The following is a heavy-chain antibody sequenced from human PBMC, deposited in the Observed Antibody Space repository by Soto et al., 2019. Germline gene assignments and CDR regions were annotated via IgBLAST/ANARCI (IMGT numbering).Heavy chain of an antibody. CDR3: AICPNYYILTGYFSSYYYYGMDV. D-gene: IGHD3-9*01. CDR2: IIPIFGTA. CDR1: GGTFSSYA. J-gene: IGHJ6*02. V-gene: IGHV1-69*13. Sequence: GASVKVSCKASGGTFSSYAIGWVRQAPGQGLEWMGGIIPIFGTANYAQKFQGRVTITADESTSTAYMELSSLSSEDTAVYYCAICPNYYILTGYFSSYYYYGMDVWGQGTTVTVSS.